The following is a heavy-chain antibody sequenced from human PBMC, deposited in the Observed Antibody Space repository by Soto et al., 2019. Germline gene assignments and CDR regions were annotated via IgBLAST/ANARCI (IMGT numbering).Heavy chain of an antibody. V-gene: IGHV4-31*03. CDR2: IYYSGST. CDR3: ARGSGYSYGYLDY. J-gene: IGHJ4*02. CDR1: GGSISSGGYY. Sequence: SETLSLTCTVSGGSISSGGYYWSWIRQRPGKGLEWIGYIYYSGSTYYNPSLKSRVTISVDTSKNQFSLKLSSVTAADTAVYYCARGSGYSYGYLDYWGQGTLVTVSS. D-gene: IGHD5-18*01.